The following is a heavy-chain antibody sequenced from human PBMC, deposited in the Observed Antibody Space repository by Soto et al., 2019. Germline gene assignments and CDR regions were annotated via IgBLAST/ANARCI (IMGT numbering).Heavy chain of an antibody. V-gene: IGHV4-59*01. D-gene: IGHD3-3*01. CDR1: GGSLSSYD. CDR3: ARVLFGRGNWFDP. Sequence: PSETLSVTCTVSGGSLSSYDWGWIRPPPGKGLEWIGYIYYSGSTNYNPSLKSRVTISVDTSKNQFSLKLSSVTAADTAVYYCARVLFGRGNWFDPWGQGTLVTVSS. CDR2: IYYSGST. J-gene: IGHJ5*02.